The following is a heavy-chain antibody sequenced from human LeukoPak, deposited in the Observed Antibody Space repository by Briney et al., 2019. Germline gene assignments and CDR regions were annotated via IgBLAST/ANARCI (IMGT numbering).Heavy chain of an antibody. V-gene: IGHV1-46*01. J-gene: IGHJ3*02. CDR1: GYTFTSYY. D-gene: IGHD3-9*01. CDR2: INPSGGST. Sequence: ASVKVSCKASGYTFTSYYMHWVRQAPGQGLEWMGIINPSGGSTSYAQKFQGRVTMTRDTSTSTVYMELSSLRSEDTAVYYCARDRLTGYSGEAAFDIWGQGTMVTVSS. CDR3: ARDRLTGYSGEAAFDI.